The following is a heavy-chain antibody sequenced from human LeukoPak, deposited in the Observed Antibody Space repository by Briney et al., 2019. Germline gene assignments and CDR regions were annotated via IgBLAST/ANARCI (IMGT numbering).Heavy chain of an antibody. CDR1: VYTFTSYY. CDR3: ARAYYHASSGYYFPLDY. CDR2: INPSGVST. Sequence: ASVKVSFKASVYTFTSYYMHWVRQAPGQGLEWMGIINPSGVSTSYAQKLQGRVTMTRDTSTSTVYVEVSSLRSEDTAVYYCARAYYHASSGYYFPLDYWGQGTLVTVSS. D-gene: IGHD3-22*01. V-gene: IGHV1-46*01. J-gene: IGHJ4*02.